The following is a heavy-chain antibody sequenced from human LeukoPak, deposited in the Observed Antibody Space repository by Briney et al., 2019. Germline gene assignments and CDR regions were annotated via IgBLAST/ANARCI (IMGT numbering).Heavy chain of an antibody. CDR1: GVTFSSYG. Sequence: GGSLRLSCAASGVTFSSYGMHWVRQAPGKGLEWVAFIRYDGSNKYYADSVKGRFTISRDNSKNTLYLQMNSLRAEDTAVYYCARAVVVPAAGGVYYYYYYMDVWGEGTTVTVSS. J-gene: IGHJ6*03. D-gene: IGHD2-2*01. CDR3: ARAVVVPAAGGVYYYYYYMDV. V-gene: IGHV3-30*02. CDR2: IRYDGSNK.